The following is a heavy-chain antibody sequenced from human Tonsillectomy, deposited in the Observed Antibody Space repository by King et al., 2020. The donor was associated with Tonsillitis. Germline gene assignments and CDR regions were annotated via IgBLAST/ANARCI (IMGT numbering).Heavy chain of an antibody. CDR1: GYTFTSYG. CDR2: ISVYNGNT. J-gene: IGHJ4*02. Sequence: VQLVESGAEVKKPGASVKVSCKTSGYTFTSYGIGWVRQAPGQGLEWMGWISVYNGNTNYAQKFQGRVTMTTETSTSTAYMELRSLRSDDTAMYYCARHAWFGELFLHFDYWGQGTLVTVSS. V-gene: IGHV1-18*01. D-gene: IGHD3-10*01. CDR3: ARHAWFGELFLHFDY.